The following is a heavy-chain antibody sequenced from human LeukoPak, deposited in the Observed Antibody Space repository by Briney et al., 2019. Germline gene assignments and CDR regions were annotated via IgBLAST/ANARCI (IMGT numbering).Heavy chain of an antibody. CDR2: ISGSGGST. D-gene: IGHD2-2*02. Sequence: PGGSLRLSCAASGFTFSSYAMSWVRQAPGKGLEWVSAISGSGGSTYYADSVKGRFTISRDNSKNTLYLQMNSLRAEDTAVYYCAKDLPTYCSSTSCYTHFDYWGQGTLVTVSS. J-gene: IGHJ4*02. V-gene: IGHV3-23*01. CDR3: AKDLPTYCSSTSCYTHFDY. CDR1: GFTFSSYA.